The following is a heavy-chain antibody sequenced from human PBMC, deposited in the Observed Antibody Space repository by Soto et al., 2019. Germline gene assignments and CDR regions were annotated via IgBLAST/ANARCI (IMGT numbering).Heavy chain of an antibody. CDR3: AKGEDDVWSGYYDPHVDY. V-gene: IGHV3-23*01. Sequence: EVQLLESGGGLVQPGGSLRLSCAASGFTFSSYAMSWVRQAPGKGLEWVSAISGRGGRTYYGDSVKGRFTISTDNSKNTLDLQMNCLGDEDTAVDYWAKGEDDVWSGYYDPHVDYWGQGTLDTVCS. CDR1: GFTFSSYA. J-gene: IGHJ4*02. D-gene: IGHD3-3*01. CDR2: ISGRGGRT.